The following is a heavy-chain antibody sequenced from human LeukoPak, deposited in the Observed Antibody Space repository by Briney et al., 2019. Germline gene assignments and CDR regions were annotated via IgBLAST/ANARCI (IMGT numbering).Heavy chain of an antibody. CDR3: ARDHGDTAILP. CDR1: GFTFSSYA. CDR2: ISYDGSNK. V-gene: IGHV3-30*04. J-gene: IGHJ5*02. D-gene: IGHD5-18*01. Sequence: GGSLRLSCAASGFTFSSYAMHCVRQAPGKGLDWVAVISYDGSNKYYADSVKGRFTISRDNSKNTLYLQMNSLRAEDTAVYYCARDHGDTAILPWGQGTLVTVSS.